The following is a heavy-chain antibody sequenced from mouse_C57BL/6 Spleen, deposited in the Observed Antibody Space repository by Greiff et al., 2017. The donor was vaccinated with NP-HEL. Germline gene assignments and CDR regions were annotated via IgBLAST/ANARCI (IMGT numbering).Heavy chain of an antibody. CDR1: GFTFSSYA. V-gene: IGHV5-9-1*02. J-gene: IGHJ2*01. Sequence: EVHLVESGEGLVKPGGSLKLSCAASGFTFSSYAMSWVRQTPEKRLEWVAYISSGGDYIYYADTVKGRFTISRDNARNTLYLQMSSLKSEDTAMYYCTRDQGGLTAFDYWGQGTTLTVSS. D-gene: IGHD1-2*01. CDR2: ISSGGDYI. CDR3: TRDQGGLTAFDY.